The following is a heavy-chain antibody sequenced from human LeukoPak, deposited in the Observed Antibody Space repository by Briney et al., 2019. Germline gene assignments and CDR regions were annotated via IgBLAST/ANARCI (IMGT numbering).Heavy chain of an antibody. Sequence: SETLSLTCTVSGGSISSYYWSWIRQPAGKGLEWIGRIYTSGSTNYNPPPKSRVTMSVDTSKNQFSLKLSSVTAADTAVYYCARDRSYYDSSGCYTDAFDIWGQGTMVTVSS. D-gene: IGHD3-22*01. CDR1: GGSISSYY. V-gene: IGHV4-4*07. CDR2: IYTSGST. CDR3: ARDRSYYDSSGCYTDAFDI. J-gene: IGHJ3*02.